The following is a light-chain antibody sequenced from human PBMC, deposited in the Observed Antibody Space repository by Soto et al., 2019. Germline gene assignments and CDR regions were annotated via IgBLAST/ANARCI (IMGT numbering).Light chain of an antibody. CDR2: EVN. J-gene: IGLJ2*01. Sequence: QSALTQPASVSGSPGQSITISCTGTSSDVGNYNLVSWYQQHPGKAPKLMIYEVNKRPSGVSNRFSGSKSGNTASLTLSGLQAEDEADYYCCSYAGSSTPVVFGGGTKVTVL. CDR1: SSDVGNYNL. V-gene: IGLV2-23*02. CDR3: CSYAGSSTPVV.